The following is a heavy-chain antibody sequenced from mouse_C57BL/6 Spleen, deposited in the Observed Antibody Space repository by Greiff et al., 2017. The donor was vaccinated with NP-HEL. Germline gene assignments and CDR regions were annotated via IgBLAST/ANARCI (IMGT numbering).Heavy chain of an antibody. CDR2: IHPNSGST. J-gene: IGHJ4*01. CDR1: GYTFTSYW. D-gene: IGHD2-4*01. V-gene: IGHV1-64*01. Sequence: VQLQQSGAELVKPGASVKLSCKASGYTFTSYWMHWVKQRPGQGLEWIGMIHPNSGSTNYNEKFKSKATLTVDKSSSTAYMQLSSLTSEDSAVYYCARYYDYDEGSAMDYWGQGTSVTVSS. CDR3: ARYYDYDEGSAMDY.